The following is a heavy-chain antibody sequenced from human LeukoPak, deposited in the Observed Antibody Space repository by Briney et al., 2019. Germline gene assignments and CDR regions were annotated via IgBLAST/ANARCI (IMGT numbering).Heavy chain of an antibody. J-gene: IGHJ4*02. CDR2: IYYNGGT. Sequence: SQTLSLTCTVSGGSISSSSYYWGWIRQPPGTGLEWIGTIYYNGGTYYNPSPKSRVTMSVDTSKNQFSLKLSSVTAADTAVYYCARQGSGYFDYWGQGTLVTVSS. CDR1: GGSISSSSYY. D-gene: IGHD3-22*01. V-gene: IGHV4-39*01. CDR3: ARQGSGYFDY.